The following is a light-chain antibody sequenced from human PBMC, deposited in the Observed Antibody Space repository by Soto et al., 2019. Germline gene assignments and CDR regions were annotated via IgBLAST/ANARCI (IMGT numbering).Light chain of an antibody. CDR2: WAS. CDR3: QQYYSTPPT. CDR1: QSVLYSSNNKNY. Sequence: DIGMTQSPDSLAVSLGERATINCKSSQSVLYSSNNKNYLAWYQQKPGQPPKLLLYWASTRESGVPDRFSGSGSGTDFPLTISSLQAEDGAVYYCQQYYSTPPTFGQGTKVEIK. J-gene: IGKJ1*01. V-gene: IGKV4-1*01.